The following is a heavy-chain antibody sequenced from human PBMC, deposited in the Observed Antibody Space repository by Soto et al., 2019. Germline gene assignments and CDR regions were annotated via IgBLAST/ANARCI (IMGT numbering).Heavy chain of an antibody. CDR1: GFTFSNAW. CDR3: TTGTTFWGSCPNYGMDV. Sequence: PGGSLRLSCAASGFTFSNAWMSWVRQAPGKGLEWVGRIKSKTDGGTTDYAAPVKGRFTISRDDSKNTLYLQMNSLKTEDTAVYYCTTGTTFWGSCPNYGMDVWGQGTTVTVSS. J-gene: IGHJ6*02. CDR2: IKSKTDGGTT. V-gene: IGHV3-15*01. D-gene: IGHD3-16*01.